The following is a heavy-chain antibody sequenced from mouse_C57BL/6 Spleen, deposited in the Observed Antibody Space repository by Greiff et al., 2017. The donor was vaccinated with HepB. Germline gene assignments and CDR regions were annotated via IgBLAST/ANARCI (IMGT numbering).Heavy chain of an antibody. V-gene: IGHV1-64*01. CDR3: ARESLLLRVY. CDR1: GYTFTSYW. CDR2: IHPNSGST. J-gene: IGHJ2*01. Sequence: QVQLKQPGAELVKPGASVKLSCKASGYTFTSYWMHWVKQRPGQGLEWIGMIHPNSGSTNYNEKFKSKATLTVDKSSSTAYMQLSSLTSEDSAVYYCARESLLLRVYWGQGTTLTVSS. D-gene: IGHD1-1*01.